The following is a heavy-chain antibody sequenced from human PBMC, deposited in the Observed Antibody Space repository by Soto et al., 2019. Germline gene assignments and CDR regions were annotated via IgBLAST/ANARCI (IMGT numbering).Heavy chain of an antibody. Sequence: PGGSLRLSCAASGFTFSSYAMSWVRQAPGKGLEWVSAISGSGGSTYYADSVKGRFTISRDNSKNTLYLQMKSLRAEDTAVYYCAKLMGFYDFWSGYSYYFDYWGQGTLVTVSS. CDR3: AKLMGFYDFWSGYSYYFDY. CDR2: ISGSGGST. J-gene: IGHJ4*02. V-gene: IGHV3-23*01. CDR1: GFTFSSYA. D-gene: IGHD3-3*01.